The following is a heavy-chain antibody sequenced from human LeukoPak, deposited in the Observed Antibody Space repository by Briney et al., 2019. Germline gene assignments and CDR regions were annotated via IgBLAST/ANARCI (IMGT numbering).Heavy chain of an antibody. CDR2: ISTSGSS. V-gene: IGHV4-4*07. J-gene: IGHJ5*02. CDR1: GVSISNYY. Sequence: PSETLSLTCTVSGVSISNYYWSWIRQPAGKGLEWIGRISTSGSSNYNPSLKSRVTISVDTSKNQFSLKLSSVTAADTAVYYCASNDWPYNWFDPWGQGILVTVSS. D-gene: IGHD3-9*01. CDR3: ASNDWPYNWFDP.